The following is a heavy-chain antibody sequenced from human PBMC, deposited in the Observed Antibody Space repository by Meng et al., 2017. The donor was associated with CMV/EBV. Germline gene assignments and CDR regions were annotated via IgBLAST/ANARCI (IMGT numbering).Heavy chain of an antibody. J-gene: IGHJ6*02. CDR1: GYTFTGYY. CDR3: ARGGGSYRYYYYYYGMDV. V-gene: IGHV1-2*02. CDR2: INPNSGGT. Sequence: GESLKISCKASGYTFTGYYMHWVRQAPGQGLEWMGWINPNSGGTNYAQKFQGRVTMTRDTSISTAYMELSRLRSDDTAVYYCARGGGSYRYYYYYYGMDVWGQGTTVTVSS. D-gene: IGHD1-26*01.